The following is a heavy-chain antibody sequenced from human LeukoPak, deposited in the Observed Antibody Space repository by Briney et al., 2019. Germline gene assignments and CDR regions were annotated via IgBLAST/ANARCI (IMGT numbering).Heavy chain of an antibody. CDR2: INTDTGDP. D-gene: IGHD4-23*01. J-gene: IGHJ4*02. V-gene: IGHV7-4-1*02. CDR3: ARGSSVVTPRSFDY. CDR1: GYTFTSHA. Sequence: GASVKVSCKASGYTFTSHAMNWVRQAPGQGLEWMGWINTDTGDPTYAQGFTGRFVFSLDTSVSSAYLQISSLKAEDTAVYYCARGSSVVTPRSFDYWGQRTLVTVSS.